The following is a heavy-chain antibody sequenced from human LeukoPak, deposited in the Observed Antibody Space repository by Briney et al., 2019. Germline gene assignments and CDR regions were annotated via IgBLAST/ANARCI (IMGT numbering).Heavy chain of an antibody. J-gene: IGHJ4*02. D-gene: IGHD3-22*01. CDR2: ISGSGGST. V-gene: IGHV3-23*01. CDR3: AKGTDYYDSSGPSDY. CDR1: GFTFSSYA. Sequence: GGPLRLSCAASGFTFSSYAMSWVRQAPGKGLEWVSAISGSGGSTYYADSVKGRFTISRDNSKNTLYLQMNSLRAEDTAVYYCAKGTDYYDSSGPSDYWGQGTLVTVSS.